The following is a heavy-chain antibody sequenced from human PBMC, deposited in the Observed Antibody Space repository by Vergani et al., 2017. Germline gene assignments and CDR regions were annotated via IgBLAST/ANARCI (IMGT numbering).Heavy chain of an antibody. CDR1: GFTFTRYG. CDR2: VLFDGSNE. V-gene: IGHV3-30*02. D-gene: IGHD2-15*01. J-gene: IGHJ4*02. CDR3: ARDLAYCHEGSCAL. Sequence: QVQLVQSGGGVVQPGGSLRLSCVASGFTFTRYGMQWVRQAPGKGLEWVAYVLFDGSNEYYADSVKCRFIVSRDNSNDALYLQMNSLRTDDTAVYYCARDLAYCHEGSCALWGQGSVVTVSS.